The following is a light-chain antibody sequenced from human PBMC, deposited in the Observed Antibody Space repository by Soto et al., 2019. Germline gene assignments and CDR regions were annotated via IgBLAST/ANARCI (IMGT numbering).Light chain of an antibody. Sequence: DIQMPQSPSTRSATAGDRVTISCRASQSISSWLAWYQHKPGKAPKLLIYDASNLDSGVPSRFSGSGSGTEFSLTISNLQPDDCATDYCQQYENYWRFGQGTKVDIK. V-gene: IGKV1-5*01. CDR1: QSISSW. CDR3: QQYENYWR. J-gene: IGKJ1*01. CDR2: DAS.